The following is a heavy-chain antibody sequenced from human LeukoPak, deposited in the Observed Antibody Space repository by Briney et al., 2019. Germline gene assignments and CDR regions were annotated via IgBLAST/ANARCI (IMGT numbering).Heavy chain of an antibody. D-gene: IGHD6-13*01. J-gene: IGHJ4*02. V-gene: IGHV3-13*01. CDR3: AKTRPLDSSSWSHGDY. CDR1: GFSFSTYD. Sequence: GGSLRLSCVASGFSFSTYDMYWVRQAAGRGLEWVSALGTNGDSYYLGSVKGRFTISRDNSKNTLYLQMNSLRAEDTAVYYCAKTRPLDSSSWSHGDYWGQGTLVTVSS. CDR2: LGTNGDS.